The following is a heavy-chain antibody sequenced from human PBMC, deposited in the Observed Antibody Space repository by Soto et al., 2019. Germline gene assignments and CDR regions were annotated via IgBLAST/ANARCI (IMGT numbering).Heavy chain of an antibody. CDR2: IYYSGST. Sequence: PSETLSLTCTVSGGSISSYDWSWIRQPPGKGLEWIGYIYYSGSTNYNPSLKSRVTISVDTSKNQFSLKLSSVTAADTAVYYCARHGGYCSGGSCYLYFDYWGQGTLVTVSS. CDR3: ARHGGYCSGGSCYLYFDY. V-gene: IGHV4-59*08. CDR1: GGSISSYD. J-gene: IGHJ4*02. D-gene: IGHD2-15*01.